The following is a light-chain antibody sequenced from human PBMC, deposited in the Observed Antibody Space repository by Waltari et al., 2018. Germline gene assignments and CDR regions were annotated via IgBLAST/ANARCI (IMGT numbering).Light chain of an antibody. V-gene: IGLV2-11*01. CDR3: CSYAGSYTSL. Sequence: QSALTQPRPVSGSPGQSVTISCTGTSSDVGGYTYVSWYQQHPGKAPKLMIYDVSKRPSGVPDRFSGSKAGNTASLTISGLQAEDEADYYCCSYAGSYTSLFGGGTKLTVL. CDR1: SSDVGGYTY. CDR2: DVS. J-gene: IGLJ2*01.